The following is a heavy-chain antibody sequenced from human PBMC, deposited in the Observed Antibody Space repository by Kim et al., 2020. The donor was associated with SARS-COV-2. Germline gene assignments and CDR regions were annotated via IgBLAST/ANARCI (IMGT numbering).Heavy chain of an antibody. D-gene: IGHD2-2*01. V-gene: IGHV4-39*01. Sequence: PSLRSRVTISVDTSKNQFSLKLSSVTAADTAVYYCARLYCSSTSCPFDYWGQGTLVTVSS. CDR3: ARLYCSSTSCPFDY. J-gene: IGHJ4*02.